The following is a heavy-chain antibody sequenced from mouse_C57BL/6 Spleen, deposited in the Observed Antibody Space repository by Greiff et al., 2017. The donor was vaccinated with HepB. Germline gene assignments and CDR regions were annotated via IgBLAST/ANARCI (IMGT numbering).Heavy chain of an antibody. CDR3: ASCYDYSGAFAY. Sequence: QVQLQQPGAELVKPGASVKLSCKASGYTFTSYWMHWVKQRPGQGLEWIGMIHPNSGSTNYNEKFKSKATLTVDKSSSTAYMQRSSLTSEDSAVYYCASCYDYSGAFAYWGQGTLVTVSA. J-gene: IGHJ3*01. D-gene: IGHD2-4*01. CDR2: IHPNSGST. V-gene: IGHV1-64*01. CDR1: GYTFTSYW.